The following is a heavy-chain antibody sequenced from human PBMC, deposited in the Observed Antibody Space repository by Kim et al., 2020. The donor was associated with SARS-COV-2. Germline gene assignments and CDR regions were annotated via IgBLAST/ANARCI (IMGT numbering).Heavy chain of an antibody. D-gene: IGHD3-9*01. CDR1: GYTFTSYA. CDR3: ARDLGGGDILTGYYSYYYGMDV. J-gene: IGHJ6*02. V-gene: IGHV7-4-1*02. CDR2: INTNTGNP. Sequence: ASVKVSCKASGYTFTSYAMNWVRQAPGQGLEWMGWINTNTGNPTYAQGFTGRFVFSLDTSVSTAYLQISSLKAEDTAVYYCARDLGGGDILTGYYSYYYGMDVWGQGTTVTVSS.